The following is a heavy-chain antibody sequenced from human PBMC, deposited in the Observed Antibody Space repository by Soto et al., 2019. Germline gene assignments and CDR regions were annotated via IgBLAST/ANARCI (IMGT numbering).Heavy chain of an antibody. Sequence: QVQLQESGPGLVKPSGTLSLTCAVSGGSVSSNNWWSWVRQSPGEGLEWMGEIYHSGSAHYNPSLKSRATISLDKSKNLFSLRLTSVPAADTAVYYCARVPGVVVSADDAFDLWGPGTRVIVSS. CDR1: GGSVSSNNW. CDR2: IYHSGSA. D-gene: IGHD2-21*02. CDR3: ARVPGVVVSADDAFDL. V-gene: IGHV4-4*02. J-gene: IGHJ3*01.